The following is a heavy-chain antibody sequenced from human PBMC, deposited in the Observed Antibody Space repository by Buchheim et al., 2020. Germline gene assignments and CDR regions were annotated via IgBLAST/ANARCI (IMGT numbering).Heavy chain of an antibody. Sequence: QVQLVESGGGVVQPGRSLRLSCAASGFTFSSYGMHWVRQAPGKGLEWVAVIWYDGSNKYYADSVKGRFTISRDNSKNTLYLQMNSLRAEDTAVYYCARDAWAGPEHYYYYGMDVWGQGTT. J-gene: IGHJ6*02. CDR2: IWYDGSNK. CDR1: GFTFSSYG. D-gene: IGHD3/OR15-3a*01. V-gene: IGHV3-33*01. CDR3: ARDAWAGPEHYYYYGMDV.